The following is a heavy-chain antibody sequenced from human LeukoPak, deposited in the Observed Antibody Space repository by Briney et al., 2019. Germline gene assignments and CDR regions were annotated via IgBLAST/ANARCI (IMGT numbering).Heavy chain of an antibody. CDR3: ARLVTINTVTTARYWYFDL. Sequence: PSETLSLTCTVSSGSISSSSYYWVCIRQPPGKGLDWIGSSYYSGSTYYNPSLKSRVTISVDTSKNQFSLKLSSVTAADTAVYFCARLVTINTVTTARYWYFDLWGRGTLVTVSS. CDR2: SYYSGST. CDR1: SGSISSSSYY. J-gene: IGHJ2*01. D-gene: IGHD4-17*01. V-gene: IGHV4-39*01.